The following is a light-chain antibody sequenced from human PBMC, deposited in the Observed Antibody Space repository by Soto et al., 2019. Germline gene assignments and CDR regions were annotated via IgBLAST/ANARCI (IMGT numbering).Light chain of an antibody. CDR2: AAS. J-gene: IGKJ1*01. V-gene: IGKV1-39*01. CDR3: QQSYR. CDR1: QSISSY. Sequence: GDRVTITCRASQSISSYLNWYQQKPGKAPKLLIYAASSLQSGVPSRFSGSGSGTDFTLTISSLQPEDFATYYCQQSYRFGQGTKVEIK.